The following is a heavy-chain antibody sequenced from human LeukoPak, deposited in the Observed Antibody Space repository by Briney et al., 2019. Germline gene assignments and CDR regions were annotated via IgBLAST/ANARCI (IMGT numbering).Heavy chain of an antibody. J-gene: IGHJ3*02. CDR1: GFSFSDYY. CDR3: ARATATYSVSPGALDI. V-gene: IGHV3-11*04. Sequence: KPGRSLRLSCAASGFSFSDYYMTWIRQAPGKGLGWVSYVSSSGSTKKYADSVKGRFTISRDNAEKSLYLQMDSLRVEDTAIYYCARATATYSVSPGALDIWGQGTMVIVSS. CDR2: VSSSGSTK. D-gene: IGHD1-26*01.